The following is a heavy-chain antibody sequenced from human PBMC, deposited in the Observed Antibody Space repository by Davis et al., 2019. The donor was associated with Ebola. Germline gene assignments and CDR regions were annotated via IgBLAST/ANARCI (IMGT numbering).Heavy chain of an antibody. J-gene: IGHJ3*02. Sequence: GESLKFSCAASGCFFRNYVTSCVRPAPGKGLEWVSTLGTSADTYYADSVKGRFTIYRDNSKNTLSLQMNGLRVEDTAIYYCTKDTTNLWFDIWGQGTLVTVSS. V-gene: IGHV3-23*01. CDR2: LGTSADT. CDR1: GCFFRNYV. CDR3: TKDTTNLWFDI. D-gene: IGHD1-26*01.